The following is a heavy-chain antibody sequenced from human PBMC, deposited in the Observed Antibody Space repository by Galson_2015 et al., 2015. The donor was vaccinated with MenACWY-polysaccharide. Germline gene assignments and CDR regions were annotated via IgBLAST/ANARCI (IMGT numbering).Heavy chain of an antibody. V-gene: IGHV4-39*07. CDR3: ARVLGAARPRFDY. Sequence: YYNPSLRSRVTISLDTSKNQFSLRLNSVTAADTAVYYCARVLGAARPRFDYWGQGILVTVSS. D-gene: IGHD3-16*01. J-gene: IGHJ4*02.